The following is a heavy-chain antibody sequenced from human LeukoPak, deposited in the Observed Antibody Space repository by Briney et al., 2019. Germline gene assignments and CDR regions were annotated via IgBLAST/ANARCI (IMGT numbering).Heavy chain of an antibody. CDR2: ISGSGGST. CDR1: GFTFSSYA. CDR3: TTTTVRQNWFDP. D-gene: IGHD4-17*01. J-gene: IGHJ5*02. V-gene: IGHV3-23*01. Sequence: PGGSLRLSCAASGFTFSSYAMSWVRQAPGKGLEWVSAISGSGGSTYYADSVKGRFTISRDNSKNTLYLQMNSLRAEDTAVYYCTTTTVRQNWFDPWGQGTLVTVSS.